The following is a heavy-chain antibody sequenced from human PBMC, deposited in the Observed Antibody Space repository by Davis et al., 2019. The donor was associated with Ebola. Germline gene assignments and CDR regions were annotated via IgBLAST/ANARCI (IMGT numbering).Heavy chain of an antibody. V-gene: IGHV3-7*01. CDR3: TRDLPFIVGGMDV. J-gene: IGHJ6*02. CDR2: IKQDGSEK. Sequence: GGSLRLSCAASGFTFSSYWMSWVRQAPGKGLEWVANIKQDGSEKYYVDSVKGRFTISRDNAKNSLYLQMNSLRDEDTAVYYCTRDLPFIVGGMDVWGQGTTVTVSS. D-gene: IGHD2-15*01. CDR1: GFTFSSYW.